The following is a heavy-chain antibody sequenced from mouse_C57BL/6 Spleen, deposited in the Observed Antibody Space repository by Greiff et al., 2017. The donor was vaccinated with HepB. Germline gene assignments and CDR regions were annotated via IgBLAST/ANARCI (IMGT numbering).Heavy chain of an antibody. J-gene: IGHJ1*03. Sequence: VQLQQPGAELVMPGASVKLSCKASGYTFTSYWMHWVKQRPGQGLEWIGEIDPSDSYTNYNQKFKGKSTLTVDKSSSTAYMQLSSLTSEDSAVYYCARSGGYYEGDWYFDVWGTGTTVTVSS. V-gene: IGHV1-69*01. CDR1: GYTFTSYW. CDR2: IDPSDSYT. CDR3: ARSGGYYEGDWYFDV. D-gene: IGHD2-3*01.